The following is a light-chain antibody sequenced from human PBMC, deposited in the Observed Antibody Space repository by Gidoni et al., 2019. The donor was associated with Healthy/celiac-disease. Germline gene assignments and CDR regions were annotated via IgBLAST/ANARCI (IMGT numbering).Light chain of an antibody. Sequence: EIVLTQSLGPLSLSPGERATLSCRASQSVSSSYLAWYQQKPGQAPRLLIYGASSRATGIPDRFSGSGSGTDFTLTISRLEPEDFAVYYCQQYGSSRGYTFGQGTKLEIK. J-gene: IGKJ2*01. CDR3: QQYGSSRGYT. CDR1: QSVSSSY. CDR2: GAS. V-gene: IGKV3-20*01.